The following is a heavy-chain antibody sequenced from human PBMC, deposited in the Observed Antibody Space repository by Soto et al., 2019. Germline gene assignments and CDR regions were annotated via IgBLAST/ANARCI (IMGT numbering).Heavy chain of an antibody. J-gene: IGHJ6*03. CDR3: ARSLFAWSGYYISHYYYYMDV. V-gene: IGHV1-69*02. D-gene: IGHD3-3*01. CDR1: GGTFSSYI. CDR2: IIPILGIA. Sequence: ASVKVSCKASGGTFSSYIISWVRQAPGQGLEWMGRIIPILGIANYAQKFQGRVTITADKSTSTAYMELSSLRSEDTAVYYCARSLFAWSGYYISHYYYYMDVWGKGTTVTSP.